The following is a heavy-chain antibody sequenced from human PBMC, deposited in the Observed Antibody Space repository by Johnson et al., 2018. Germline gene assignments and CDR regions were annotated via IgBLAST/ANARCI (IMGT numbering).Heavy chain of an antibody. J-gene: IGHJ6*03. V-gene: IGHV1-8*01. CDR3: ARAGSYGDYYMDV. D-gene: IGHD4-17*01. CDR2: MNPNSGET. CDR1: GYTFISYD. Sequence: QVQLVQSGAEVKKPGASVKVSCKASGYTFISYDINWVRQAPGQGLEWVGWMNPNSGETGYAQKFQGRITMTRGTSIGTAYMELSSLRSEDTAVYYCARAGSYGDYYMDVWGKGTTVTVSS.